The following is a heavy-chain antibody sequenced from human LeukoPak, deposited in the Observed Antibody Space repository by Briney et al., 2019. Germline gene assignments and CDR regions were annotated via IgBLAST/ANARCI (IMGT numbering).Heavy chain of an antibody. Sequence: GGSLRLSCAASGFTFDDYAMHWVRQAPGKGLEWVSGISWNSGSIGYADSVKGRFTISRDNAKNSPYLQMNSLRAEDTALYYCAKGGAAGPFDYWGQGTLVTVSS. CDR3: AKGGAAGPFDY. CDR1: GFTFDDYA. D-gene: IGHD6-13*01. J-gene: IGHJ4*02. V-gene: IGHV3-9*01. CDR2: ISWNSGSI.